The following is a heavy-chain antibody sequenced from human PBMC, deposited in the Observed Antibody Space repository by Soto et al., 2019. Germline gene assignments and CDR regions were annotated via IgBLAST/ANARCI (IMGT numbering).Heavy chain of an antibody. D-gene: IGHD4-17*01. CDR3: AKVGGPYGDYGSFDY. J-gene: IGHJ4*02. CDR2: ISGSGGST. V-gene: IGHV3-23*01. Sequence: EVQLLESGGGLVQPGGSLRLSCAASGFTFSSYAMSWVRQAPGKGLEWVSAISGSGGSTYYADSAKGRFTISRDNSKNTLYLRMNSLRVEDTAVYYCAKVGGPYGDYGSFDYWGQGTLVTVSS. CDR1: GFTFSSYA.